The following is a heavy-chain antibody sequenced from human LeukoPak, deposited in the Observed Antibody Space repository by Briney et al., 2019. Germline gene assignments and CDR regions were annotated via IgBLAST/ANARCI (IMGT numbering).Heavy chain of an antibody. V-gene: IGHV1-69*05. D-gene: IGHD3-3*01. J-gene: IGHJ3*02. CDR2: IIPIFGTA. CDR3: ASRGPFWSGLVSAGAFDI. Sequence: ASVKVSCKASGGTFSSYAISWVRQAPGQGLEWVGRIIPIFGTANYAQKFQGRVTITTDESTSTAYMELSSLRSEDTAVYYCASRGPFWSGLVSAGAFDIWGQGTMVTVSS. CDR1: GGTFSSYA.